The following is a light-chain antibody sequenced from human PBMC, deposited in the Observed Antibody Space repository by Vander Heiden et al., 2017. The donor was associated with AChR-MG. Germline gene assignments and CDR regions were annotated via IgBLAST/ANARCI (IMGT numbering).Light chain of an antibody. CDR2: LAT. J-gene: IGKJ3*01. Sequence: DIQMTQSPSSLSASVGDSVTITCRASQSISTYLNWYQQKPGKAPNLLITLATRLQTGVPLRFRGSGSGTDFTLTISTLQPEDFATYFCQQSYVIPLTFGPGTRVDIK. V-gene: IGKV1-39*01. CDR1: QSISTY. CDR3: QQSYVIPLT.